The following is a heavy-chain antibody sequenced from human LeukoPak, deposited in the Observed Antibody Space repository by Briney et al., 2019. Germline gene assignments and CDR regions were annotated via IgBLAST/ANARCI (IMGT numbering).Heavy chain of an antibody. CDR3: ARVYSSSWYHTHFFDY. D-gene: IGHD6-13*01. J-gene: IGHJ4*02. CDR2: IYYSGST. CDR1: GFTVSSNY. Sequence: GSLRLSCAASGFTVSSNYMNWIRQPPGKGLEWIGSIYYSGSTYYNPSLKSRVTISVDTSKNQFSLKLSSVTAADTAVYYCARVYSSSWYHTHFFDYWGQGTLVTVSS. V-gene: IGHV4-39*01.